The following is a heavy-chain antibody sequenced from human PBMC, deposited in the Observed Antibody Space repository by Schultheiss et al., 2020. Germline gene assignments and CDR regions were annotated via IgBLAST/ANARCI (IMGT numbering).Heavy chain of an antibody. CDR2: ISGNSLDI. D-gene: IGHD1-14*01. Sequence: GESLKISCAASGLIFRDCYMNWVRQAPGKGLEWVSSISGNSLDIYYADSVKGQFTISRDNARNSLYLQMHSLSVEDTAIYYCARVLPEVYYYYGMDVWGQGTTVTVSS. V-gene: IGHV3-69-1*02. J-gene: IGHJ6*02. CDR1: GLIFRDCY. CDR3: ARVLPEVYYYYGMDV.